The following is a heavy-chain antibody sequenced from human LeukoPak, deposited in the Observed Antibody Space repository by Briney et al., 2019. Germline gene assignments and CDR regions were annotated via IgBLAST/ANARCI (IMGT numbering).Heavy chain of an antibody. CDR2: VYYGETT. CDR1: GGSISGTTYY. V-gene: IGHV4-39*01. J-gene: IGHJ6*03. Sequence: ASAALSLTCTVSGGSISGTTYYWAWIRQPPGMGLERIGSVYYGETTYYNPSLESRVTISVDTSKNQFSLRLNSVTAADTAVYYCARHEASYFYYYMDVWGAGTTGIVSS. CDR3: ARHEASYFYYYMDV.